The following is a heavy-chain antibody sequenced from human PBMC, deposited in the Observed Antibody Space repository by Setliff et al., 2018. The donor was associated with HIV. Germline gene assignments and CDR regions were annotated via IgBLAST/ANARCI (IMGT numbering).Heavy chain of an antibody. CDR1: GFVFTDHS. V-gene: IGHV3-48*01. CDR3: VRDQLRVPERWDFDF. D-gene: IGHD1-26*01. CDR2: ISATGTTV. Sequence: LRLSCAASGFVFTDHSFHWVRQAPGEGLEWLSYISATGTTVSYADSVRGRFIISRDSVRNELYLQMKRLRVEDTALYYCVRDQLRVPERWDFDFWGQGTLVTVS. J-gene: IGHJ4*02.